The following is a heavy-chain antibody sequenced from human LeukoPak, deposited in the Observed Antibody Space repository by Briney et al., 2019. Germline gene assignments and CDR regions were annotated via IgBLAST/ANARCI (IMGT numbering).Heavy chain of an antibody. J-gene: IGHJ4*02. CDR3: AKGEHYYDSSGYATPDY. CDR2: IRYDGSNK. Sequence: GRSLRLSCAASGFTFSSYGMHWVRQAPGKGLEWVAFIRYDGSNKYYADSVKGRFTISRDNSKNTLYLQMNSLRAEDTAVYYCAKGEHYYDSSGYATPDYWGQGTLVTVSS. V-gene: IGHV3-30*02. D-gene: IGHD3-22*01. CDR1: GFTFSSYG.